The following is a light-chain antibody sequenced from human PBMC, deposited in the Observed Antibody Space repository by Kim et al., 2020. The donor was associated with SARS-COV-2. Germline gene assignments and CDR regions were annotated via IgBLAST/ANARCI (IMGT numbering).Light chain of an antibody. CDR2: GAS. V-gene: IGKV3-15*01. J-gene: IGKJ3*01. CDR1: RSVGRD. CDR3: QQYNNWPPLT. Sequence: PGESATLSCRASRSVGRDIAWYQQKPGKAPRLVIYGASTRATGVPARFSGSGYGTEFTLTISSLQSEDFAVYYWQQYNNWPPLTFGPGTRLDIK.